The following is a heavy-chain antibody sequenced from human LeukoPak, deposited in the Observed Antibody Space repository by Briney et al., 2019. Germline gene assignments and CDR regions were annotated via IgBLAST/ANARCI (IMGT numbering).Heavy chain of an antibody. D-gene: IGHD2-2*01. Sequence: LGGSLELSFAASGFTFSSYGMHWVRQAPGKGLEWVPVISYDGSNKYHADSVKGRFTISRDNSKNTLYLQMNSLRAEDTAVYYWARSGVPAAMFDYDYYGMDGWGKGTSVTVSS. CDR3: ARSGVPAAMFDYDYYGMDG. J-gene: IGHJ6*04. CDR1: GFTFSSYG. V-gene: IGHV3-30*03. CDR2: ISYDGSNK.